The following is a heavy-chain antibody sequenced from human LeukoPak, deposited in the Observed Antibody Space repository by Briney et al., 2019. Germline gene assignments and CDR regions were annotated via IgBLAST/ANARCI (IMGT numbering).Heavy chain of an antibody. CDR1: GDSTSSDRYY. CDR3: ARGRPYSGGYHLDY. Sequence: SETLSLTCTVSGDSTSSDRYYGGWVRQPPGKGLEWIGNIYYSGSTYYNPSLKSRVTMSVDTSKNQFFLKLNSVTAADTAVYYCARGRPYSGGYHLDYWGQETLVTVSA. CDR2: IYYSGST. V-gene: IGHV4-39*02. J-gene: IGHJ4*02. D-gene: IGHD1-26*01.